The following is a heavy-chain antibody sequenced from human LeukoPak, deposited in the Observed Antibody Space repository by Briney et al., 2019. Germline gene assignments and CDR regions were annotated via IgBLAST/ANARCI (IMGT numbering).Heavy chain of an antibody. CDR2: IYYSGSA. J-gene: IGHJ4*02. V-gene: IGHV4-59*08. CDR1: GGSISSYY. Sequence: PSETLSLTCTASGGSISSYYWSWIRQPPGKGLEWIGYIYYSGSANHNPSLKSRVTISVDTSKNQFSLKLSSVTAADTAVYYCARHRYCDYLDYWGQGTLVTVSS. CDR3: ARHRYCDYLDY. D-gene: IGHD2-8*02.